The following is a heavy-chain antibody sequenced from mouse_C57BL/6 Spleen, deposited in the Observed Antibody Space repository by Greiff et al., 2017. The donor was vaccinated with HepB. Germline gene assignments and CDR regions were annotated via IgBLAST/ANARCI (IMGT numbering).Heavy chain of an antibody. CDR2: IYPGSGNT. Sequence: VQVVESGAELVRPGASVKLSCKASGYTFTDYYINWVKQRPGQGLEWIARIYPGSGNTYYNEKFKGKATLTAEKSSSTAYMQLSSLTSEDSAVYFCARWNYGSSLDYWGQGTTLTVSS. CDR1: GYTFTDYY. CDR3: ARWNYGSSLDY. V-gene: IGHV1-76*01. J-gene: IGHJ2*01. D-gene: IGHD1-1*01.